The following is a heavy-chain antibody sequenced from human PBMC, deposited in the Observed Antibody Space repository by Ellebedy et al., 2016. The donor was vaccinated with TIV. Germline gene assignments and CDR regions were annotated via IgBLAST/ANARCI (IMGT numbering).Heavy chain of an antibody. CDR3: ASSYYEHGDY. D-gene: IGHD3-10*01. Sequence: PGGSLRLSCAASGFPFSIYWMIWVRQAPGKGLEWVANIKQDGSEENYADSVKGRFTISRDNAKNSLSLQMNGLRVEDTAVYYCASSYYEHGDYWGQGTLVTVSS. J-gene: IGHJ4*02. V-gene: IGHV3-7*01. CDR1: GFPFSIYW. CDR2: IKQDGSEE.